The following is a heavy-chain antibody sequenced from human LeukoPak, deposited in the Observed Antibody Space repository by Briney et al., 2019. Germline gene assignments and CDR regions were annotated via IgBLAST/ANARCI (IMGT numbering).Heavy chain of an antibody. V-gene: IGHV4-4*07. CDR3: ARDRFYYDSSGYFDY. CDR1: GGSITSYY. Sequence: PSVTLSLTCTVSGGSITSYYWSWIRQPAGKGLEWIGRFYPSGSTNYNPSLKSRVSVSADTSKNQFSLKLSSVTAADTAVYYCARDRFYYDSSGYFDYWGQGTLVTVSS. CDR2: FYPSGST. J-gene: IGHJ4*02. D-gene: IGHD3-22*01.